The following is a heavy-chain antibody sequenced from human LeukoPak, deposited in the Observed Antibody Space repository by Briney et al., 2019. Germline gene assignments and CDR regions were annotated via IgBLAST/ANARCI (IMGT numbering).Heavy chain of an antibody. D-gene: IGHD3-9*01. CDR1: GYTFTSYG. Sequence: ASVKVSCKASGYTFTSYGISWVRQAPGQGLEWMGWISAYNGNTNYAQKFQGRVTMTRNTSISTAYMELSGLRSEDTAVYYCARGHSSHLRYFDWLPSTYFLDPWGQGTLVTVSS. CDR3: ARGHSSHLRYFDWLPSTYFLDP. CDR2: ISAYNGNT. V-gene: IGHV1-18*01. J-gene: IGHJ5*02.